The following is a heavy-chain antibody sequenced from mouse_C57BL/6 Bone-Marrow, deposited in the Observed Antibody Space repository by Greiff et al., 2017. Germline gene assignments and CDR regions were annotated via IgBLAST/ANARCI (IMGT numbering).Heavy chain of an antibody. Sequence: QVQLQQPGAELVMPGASVKLSCKASGYTFTSYWMHWVKQRPGQGLEWIGEIDPSDSYTNYNQKFKGKSTLTVDKSSSTAYMELRSLTSEDSAVYFCASSYYSNYPWFAYWGQGTLVTVSA. J-gene: IGHJ3*01. D-gene: IGHD2-5*01. CDR3: ASSYYSNYPWFAY. V-gene: IGHV1-69*01. CDR2: IDPSDSYT. CDR1: GYTFTSYW.